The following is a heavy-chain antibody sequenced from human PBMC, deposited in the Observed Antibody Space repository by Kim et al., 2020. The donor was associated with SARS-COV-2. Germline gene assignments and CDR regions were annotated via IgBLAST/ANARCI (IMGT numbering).Heavy chain of an antibody. CDR2: ISGSGGST. Sequence: GGSLRLSCAASGFTFSSYAMSWVRQAPGKGLEWVSAISGSGGSTYYADSVKGRFTISRDNSKNTLYLQMNSLRAEDTAVYYCAKGMSSGNQLHYYYGMDVWGQGTTVTVSS. CDR3: AKGMSSGNQLHYYYGMDV. J-gene: IGHJ6*01. CDR1: GFTFSSYA. V-gene: IGHV3-23*01. D-gene: IGHD1-1*01.